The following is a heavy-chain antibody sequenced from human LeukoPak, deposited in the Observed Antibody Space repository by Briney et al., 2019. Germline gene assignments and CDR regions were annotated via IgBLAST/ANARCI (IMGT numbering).Heavy chain of an antibody. J-gene: IGHJ5*02. V-gene: IGHV4-34*01. CDR3: ASLEYRITMVRGVILPYNWFDP. CDR1: GGSFSGYY. Sequence: SETLSLTCAVYGGSFSGYYWSWIRQPPGKGLEWIGEINHSGSTNYNPSLKSRVTISVDTSKNQFSLKLSSVTAADTAVYYCASLEYRITMVRGVILPYNWFDPWGQGTLVTVSS. CDR2: INHSGST. D-gene: IGHD3-10*01.